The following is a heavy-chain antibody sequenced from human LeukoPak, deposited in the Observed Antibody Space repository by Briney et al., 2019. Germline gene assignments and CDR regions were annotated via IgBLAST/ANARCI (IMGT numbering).Heavy chain of an antibody. CDR3: ARARNNYDRSGFSALDY. CDR2: IWYDGSNK. Sequence: GGSLRLSWAASGXAFDSHGMHWVRQAPGKGLEWVAVIWYDGSNKDYADSVKGRFTISRDNSKNTLYLQMNSLRAEDTAVYYCARARNNYDRSGFSALDYWGQGTLVTVSS. J-gene: IGHJ4*02. D-gene: IGHD3-22*01. V-gene: IGHV3-33*01. CDR1: GXAFDSHG.